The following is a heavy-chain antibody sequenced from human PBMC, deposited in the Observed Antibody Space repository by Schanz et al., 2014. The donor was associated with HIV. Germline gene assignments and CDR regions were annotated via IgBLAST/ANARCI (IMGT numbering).Heavy chain of an antibody. CDR2: ISWNSGSI. D-gene: IGHD6-19*01. CDR1: GFTFGNYA. V-gene: IGHV3-9*01. CDR3: AKDNGWPLASYYGMDV. J-gene: IGHJ6*02. Sequence: EVQLLESGGGLVQPGGSLRLSCAASGFTFGNYAMHWVRQAPGKGLEWVSGISWNSGSIGYADSVKGRFTISRDNAKNSLYLQMNSLRAEDTALYYCAKDNGWPLASYYGMDVWGQGTTVTVSS.